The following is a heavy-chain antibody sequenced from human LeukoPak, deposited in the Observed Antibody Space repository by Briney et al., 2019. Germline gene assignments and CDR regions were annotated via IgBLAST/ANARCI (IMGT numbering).Heavy chain of an antibody. CDR3: ARGLVGAADY. Sequence: AGRSLRLSCAASGFTFSNYAMHWVRQAPGKGLEWVAVISYDGSYKDYADSVKGRFTISRDNSKNTLYLQMNSLRAGDTAVYYCARGLVGAADYWGQGTLVTVSS. J-gene: IGHJ4*02. D-gene: IGHD1-26*01. CDR2: ISYDGSYK. CDR1: GFTFSNYA. V-gene: IGHV3-30*04.